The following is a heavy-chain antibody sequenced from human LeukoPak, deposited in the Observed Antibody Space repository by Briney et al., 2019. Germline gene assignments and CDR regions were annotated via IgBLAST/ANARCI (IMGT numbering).Heavy chain of an antibody. D-gene: IGHD6-13*01. J-gene: IGHJ4*02. V-gene: IGHV1-18*01. CDR3: ARGLSGLYSSSWFRDLGY. CDR1: GYTFTSYG. Sequence: ASVKVSCKASGYTFTSYGISWVRQAPGQGLEWMGWISAYNGNTNYAQKLQGRVTMTTDTSTSTAYMELRSLRSDDTAVYYCARGLSGLYSSSWFRDLGYWGQGTLVTVSS. CDR2: ISAYNGNT.